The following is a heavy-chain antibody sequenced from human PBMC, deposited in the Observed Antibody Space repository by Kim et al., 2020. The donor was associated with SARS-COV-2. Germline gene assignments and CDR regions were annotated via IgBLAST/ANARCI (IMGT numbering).Heavy chain of an antibody. Sequence: SETLSLTCTVSGGSISSYYWSWIRQPPGKGLEWIGYIYYSGSTNYNPSLKSRVTISVDTSKNQFSLKLSSVTAADTAVYYCARVEGDSGYDPFDYWGQGTLVTVSS. CDR3: ARVEGDSGYDPFDY. J-gene: IGHJ4*02. CDR2: IYYSGST. D-gene: IGHD5-12*01. V-gene: IGHV4-59*01. CDR1: GGSISSYY.